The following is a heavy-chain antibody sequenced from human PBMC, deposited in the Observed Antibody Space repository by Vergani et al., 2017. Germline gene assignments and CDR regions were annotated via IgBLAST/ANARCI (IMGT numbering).Heavy chain of an antibody. V-gene: IGHV3-7*01. CDR3: ARVAGAKGRECFDY. D-gene: IGHD1-26*01. CDR2: IKQDGSEK. J-gene: IGHJ4*02. Sequence: EVQLVESGGGLVQLGGSLRLSCAASGFTFSSYWMSWVRQAPGKGLEWVANIKQDGSEKYYVDSVKGRFAISRDNAKNSLYLQMNSLRAEDTAVYYCARVAGAKGRECFDYWGQGTLVTVSS. CDR1: GFTFSSYW.